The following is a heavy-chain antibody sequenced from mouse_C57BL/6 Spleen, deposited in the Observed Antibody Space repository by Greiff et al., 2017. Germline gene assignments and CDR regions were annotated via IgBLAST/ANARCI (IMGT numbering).Heavy chain of an antibody. V-gene: IGHV1-42*01. J-gene: IGHJ1*03. CDR1: GYSFTGYY. CDR3: ARSGYDYDGYFDV. D-gene: IGHD2-4*01. Sequence: EVQLQQSGPELVKPGASVKISCKASGYSFTGYYMNWVKQSPEKSLEWIGEINPSTGGTTYNQKFKAKATLTVDKSSSTAYMQLKSLTSEDSAVYYCARSGYDYDGYFDVWGTGTTVTVSS. CDR2: INPSTGGT.